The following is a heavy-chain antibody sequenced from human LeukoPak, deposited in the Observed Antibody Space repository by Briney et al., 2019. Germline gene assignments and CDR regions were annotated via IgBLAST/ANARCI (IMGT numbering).Heavy chain of an antibody. J-gene: IGHJ4*02. CDR2: IIPILGIA. V-gene: IGHV1-69*04. CDR3: ARVGSIVAAHYYFDF. D-gene: IGHD1-26*01. CDR1: GGTFSSYA. Sequence: ASVKVSCKASGGTFSSYAISWVRQAPGQGLEWMGRIIPILGIANYAQKFQGRVTITADKSTSTAYMELSSLRSEDTAVYYCARVGSIVAAHYYFDFRGQGILVTVSS.